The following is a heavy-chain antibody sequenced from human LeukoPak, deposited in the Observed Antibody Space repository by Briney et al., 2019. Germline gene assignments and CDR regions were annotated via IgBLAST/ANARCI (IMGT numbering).Heavy chain of an antibody. Sequence: KPSETLSLTCALSGFSISSGGYSWSWIRQPPGKGLEWIGYIYHSGSTYYTPSLKSRVTISVDRSKNQFSLKLSSVTAADTAVYYCARGDYDAFDIWGQGTMVTVSS. CDR1: GFSISSGGYS. V-gene: IGHV4-30-2*01. J-gene: IGHJ3*02. CDR3: ARGDYDAFDI. D-gene: IGHD4-17*01. CDR2: IYHSGST.